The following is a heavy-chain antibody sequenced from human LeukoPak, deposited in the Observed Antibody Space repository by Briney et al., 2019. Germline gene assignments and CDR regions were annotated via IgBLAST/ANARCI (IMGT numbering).Heavy chain of an antibody. CDR3: ARDRFMYYYDSSGYPAIGDAFDI. V-gene: IGHV3-21*01. J-gene: IGHJ3*02. Sequence: GGSLRLSCAASGFTFSSYSMNWVRQAPGKGLEWVSSISSSSSYIYYANSVKGLFTISRDNAKNSLYLQMKSLRVEETAVYYCARDRFMYYYDSSGYPAIGDAFDIWGQGTMVSVFS. D-gene: IGHD3-22*01. CDR2: ISSSSSYI. CDR1: GFTFSSYS.